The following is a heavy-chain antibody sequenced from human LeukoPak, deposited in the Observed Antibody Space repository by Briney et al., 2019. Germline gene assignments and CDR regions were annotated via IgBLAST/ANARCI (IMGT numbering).Heavy chain of an antibody. D-gene: IGHD3-10*01. CDR3: ARGRSGYYGSGSYFSLSAQNWFDP. Sequence: GASVKVSCKASGYTFTSYGISWVRQAPGQGLEWMGWISAYNGNTNYAQKLQGRVTMTTDTSTSTAYMELRSLRSDDTAVYYCARGRSGYYGSGSYFSLSAQNWFDPWGQGTLVTVSS. CDR1: GYTFTSYG. J-gene: IGHJ5*02. CDR2: ISAYNGNT. V-gene: IGHV1-18*01.